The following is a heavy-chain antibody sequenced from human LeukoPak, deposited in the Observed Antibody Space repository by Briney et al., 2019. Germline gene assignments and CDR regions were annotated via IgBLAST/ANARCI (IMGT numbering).Heavy chain of an antibody. Sequence: ASVKVSCKASGYTFNGYYMHWVRQAPGQGLEWMGWINPNGGGTNYAQKFQGRVTMTRDTSISTAYMELSSLRSDDTAVYYCARVGYCSGGTCPYYFDLWGQGTLVTVSS. J-gene: IGHJ4*02. CDR2: INPNGGGT. CDR1: GYTFNGYY. D-gene: IGHD2-15*01. V-gene: IGHV1-2*02. CDR3: ARVGYCSGGTCPYYFDL.